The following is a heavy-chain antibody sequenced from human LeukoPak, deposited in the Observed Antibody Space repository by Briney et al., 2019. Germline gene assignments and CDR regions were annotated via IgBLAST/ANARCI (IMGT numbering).Heavy chain of an antibody. CDR1: GYGFTSYW. D-gene: IGHD3-16*01. CDR3: ARREGGLMYYFDY. CDR2: IYPGDSDI. Sequence: GESLKISCKGSGYGFTSYWIGWVRQMPGKGLEWMGIIYPGDSDIRYSPSFRGQVTISVDKSISTACLQWSSLKSSDTAMYYCARREGGLMYYFDYWGQGTLVTVSS. V-gene: IGHV5-51*01. J-gene: IGHJ4*02.